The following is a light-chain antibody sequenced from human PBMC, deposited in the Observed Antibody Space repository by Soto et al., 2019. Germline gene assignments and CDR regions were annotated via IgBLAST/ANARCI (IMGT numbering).Light chain of an antibody. J-gene: IGLJ1*01. V-gene: IGLV2-14*01. CDR3: SSSTSATTYV. CDR1: SSDVGAYNY. Sequence: QSALTQPASVSGSPGQSITISCTGTSSDVGAYNYDSWYQQYPGEAPKVIIYDVSHRPAGGSNRFSGSKSGNTASLTISGLQTQDEADYYCSSSTSATTYVFGTGTKLTVL. CDR2: DVS.